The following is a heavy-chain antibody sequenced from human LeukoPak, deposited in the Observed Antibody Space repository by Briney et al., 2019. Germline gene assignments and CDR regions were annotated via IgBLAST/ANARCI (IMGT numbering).Heavy chain of an antibody. CDR2: IKSKTDGETT. Sequence: GGSLRLSCVDSGFTFANAWMSWVRQAPGKGLEWIGRIKSKTDGETTDYAEPVRGRFTISRDDSKSAVYLQMNSLKIEDTAVYYCTTDLGTYYHGSQRLIPIDYWGQGTLVTVSS. D-gene: IGHD3-10*01. CDR1: GFTFANAW. CDR3: TTDLGTYYHGSQRLIPIDY. J-gene: IGHJ4*02. V-gene: IGHV3-15*01.